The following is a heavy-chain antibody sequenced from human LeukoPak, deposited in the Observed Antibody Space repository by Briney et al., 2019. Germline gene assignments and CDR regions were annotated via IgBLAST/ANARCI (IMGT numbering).Heavy chain of an antibody. V-gene: IGHV5-51*01. Sequence: GESLQISCKGSGYSFTSYWIGWVRQMPGKGLEWMGIIYPGDSDTRYSPSFQGQVTISADKSISTAYLQWSSLKASDTAMYYCAGPTRYYYDSSGYYYLDAFDIWGQGTMVTVSS. CDR2: IYPGDSDT. J-gene: IGHJ3*02. CDR1: GYSFTSYW. D-gene: IGHD3-22*01. CDR3: AGPTRYYYDSSGYYYLDAFDI.